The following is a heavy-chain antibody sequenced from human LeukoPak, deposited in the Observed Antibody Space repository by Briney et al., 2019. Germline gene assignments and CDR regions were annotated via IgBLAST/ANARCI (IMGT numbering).Heavy chain of an antibody. J-gene: IGHJ4*02. CDR3: ARVSGYDWESFYDY. D-gene: IGHD5-12*01. CDR1: GGSISSYY. V-gene: IGHV4-59*01. Sequence: SETLSLTCTVSGGSISSYYWSWIRQPPGKGLEWIGFVHYSGSTHYNPSLKSRVTISVDTSKNQVSLKLSSVTAADTAMYYCARVSGYDWESFYDYWGQGSLVTVSS. CDR2: VHYSGST.